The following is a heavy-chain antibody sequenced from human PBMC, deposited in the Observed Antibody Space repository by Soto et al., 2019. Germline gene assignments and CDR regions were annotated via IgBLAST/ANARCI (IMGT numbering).Heavy chain of an antibody. J-gene: IGHJ3*02. D-gene: IGHD6-19*01. CDR1: GFSLSTSGVG. CDR2: IYWDDDK. CDR3: AHRTWYSGDWQPHDAFDI. Sequence: QITLKESGPTLVKPTQTLTLTCTFSGFSLSTSGVGVGWIRQPPGKALEWLALIYWDDDKRYSPSLKSRLTITKDTSKNPVGLTMTNMDPVDTATYYCAHRTWYSGDWQPHDAFDIWGQGTMVTVSS. V-gene: IGHV2-5*02.